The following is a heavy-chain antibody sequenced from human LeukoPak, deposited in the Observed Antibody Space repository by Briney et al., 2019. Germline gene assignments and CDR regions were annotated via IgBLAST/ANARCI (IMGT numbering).Heavy chain of an antibody. J-gene: IGHJ4*02. CDR1: GGSISSYY. D-gene: IGHD6-19*01. Sequence: SETLSLTCTVSGGSISSYYWSWIRQPPGKGLEWIGYIYYSGSTNYNPSLKSRVTISVDTSKNQFSLKLSSVTAADTAVYYCARHKGGYSSGLGYWGQGTLVTVSS. CDR3: ARHKGGYSSGLGY. CDR2: IYYSGST. V-gene: IGHV4-59*08.